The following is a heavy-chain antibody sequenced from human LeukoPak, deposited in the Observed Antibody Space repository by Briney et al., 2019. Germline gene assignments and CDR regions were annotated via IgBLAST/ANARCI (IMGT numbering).Heavy chain of an antibody. CDR3: ARGVGTFDY. J-gene: IGHJ4*02. D-gene: IGHD3-3*01. Sequence: GESLKISCKVSGYSFTNYWIGWVRQMPGKGLECMGIIYPGDAATRYSPSFHGQVTISADNSISTAYLQWSSLKAADTAKYYCARGVGTFDYWGQGTLVTVSS. CDR2: IYPGDAAT. CDR1: GYSFTNYW. V-gene: IGHV5-51*01.